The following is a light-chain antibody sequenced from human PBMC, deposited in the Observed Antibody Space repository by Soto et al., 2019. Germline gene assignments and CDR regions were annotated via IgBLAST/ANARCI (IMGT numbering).Light chain of an antibody. CDR2: DAS. V-gene: IGKV3-11*01. J-gene: IGKJ3*01. CDR3: QQRSIYFT. Sequence: EIVLTQSPATLSFSPGERATLSCRARQSVSSYLAWYQQKPGQAPRLLIYDASNRATGIPARFSGSGSGTDFTLTISSLEPEDFAVYYCQQRSIYFTFGLGTKVDIK. CDR1: QSVSSY.